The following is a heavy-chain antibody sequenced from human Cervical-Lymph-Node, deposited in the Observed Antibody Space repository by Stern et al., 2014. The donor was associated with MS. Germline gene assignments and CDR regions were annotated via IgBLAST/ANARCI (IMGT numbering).Heavy chain of an antibody. CDR3: APSVGAPGVP. CDR2: IMNDGTSA. J-gene: IGHJ5*02. CDR1: GFTFSSYW. V-gene: IGHV3-74*01. Sequence: EVQLVESGGGLVQPGGSLRLSCAASGFTFSSYWMHWARQAPGQGLVWVSGIMNDGTSANYADSVKGRFTISRDNAKNTLYLHMNTLRAEDTAVYYCAPSVGAPGVPWGQGTLVTVSS. D-gene: IGHD1-26*01.